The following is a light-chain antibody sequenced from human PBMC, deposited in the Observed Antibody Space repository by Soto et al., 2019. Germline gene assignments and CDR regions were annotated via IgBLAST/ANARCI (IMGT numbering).Light chain of an antibody. Sequence: RTQSPATLSGSPGERATLSCRASENIYTNLAWYQQKPGQAPRLLFYGASTRATGLPARFSGTGSGTEFTLTINSLQAEDSAVYYCQQYYNWPRTFGQGTRLEI. J-gene: IGKJ5*01. CDR1: ENIYTN. CDR2: GAS. CDR3: QQYYNWPRT. V-gene: IGKV3-15*01.